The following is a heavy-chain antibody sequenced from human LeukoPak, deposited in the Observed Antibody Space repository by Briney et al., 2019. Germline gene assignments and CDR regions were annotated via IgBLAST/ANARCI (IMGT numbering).Heavy chain of an antibody. CDR1: GFTFSSYA. CDR2: ISWNSDST. CDR3: EIDREAAGKTIYY. D-gene: IGHD6-19*01. J-gene: IGHJ4*02. V-gene: IGHV3-9*01. Sequence: AGGSLRLSCAASGFTFSSYAMSWVRQAPGKGLEWVSGISWNSDSTGYADSVKGRFTISRDNAKNTLYLQMNSLRAEDTALYYCEIDREAAGKTIYYWGQGTLVTVSS.